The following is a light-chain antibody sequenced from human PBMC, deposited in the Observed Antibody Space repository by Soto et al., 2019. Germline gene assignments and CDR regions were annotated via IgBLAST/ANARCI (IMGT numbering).Light chain of an antibody. J-gene: IGKJ2*01. CDR3: QQSYSTPRT. V-gene: IGKV1-39*01. CDR2: GAS. Sequence: DIQMTQSPSFLSASVGDRVTITCRASQSISDLLIWYQQRPGRAPELLIYGASILQSGVPPRFSGSGSGTDFTLSISSLQPEDFATYCCQQSYSTPRTFGQGTKVEIK. CDR1: QSISDL.